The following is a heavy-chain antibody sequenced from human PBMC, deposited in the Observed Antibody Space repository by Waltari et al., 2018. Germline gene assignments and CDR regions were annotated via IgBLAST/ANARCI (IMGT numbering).Heavy chain of an antibody. CDR2: SYPSDSDT. Sequence: EVQLVQSGAEVKKPGESLKISCKGSGSSFTSYWIGWVRQMPGKGLEWMGISYPSDSDTRYSPSFQGQGTSAADKSISTAYLQMNSLKTEDTAVYYCTTAIEWELWGGWGQGTLVIVSS. CDR1: GSSFTSYW. CDR3: TTAIEWELWGG. V-gene: IGHV5-51*03. J-gene: IGHJ4*02. D-gene: IGHD1-26*01.